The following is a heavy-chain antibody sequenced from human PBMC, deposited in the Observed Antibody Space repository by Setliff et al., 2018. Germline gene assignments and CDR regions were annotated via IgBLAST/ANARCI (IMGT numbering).Heavy chain of an antibody. CDR2: IKQDGSEK. J-gene: IGHJ3*02. V-gene: IGHV3-7*01. CDR3: AREKHYDSSGYYYAFDI. D-gene: IGHD3-22*01. CDR1: GFTISNYW. Sequence: GGSLRLSCAASGFTISNYWMSWVRQAPGKGLEWVANIKQDGSEKYYVDSVKGRFTISRDNARNSLYLQMNSLRAEDTAVYYCAREKHYDSSGYYYAFDIWGQGTKVTVSS.